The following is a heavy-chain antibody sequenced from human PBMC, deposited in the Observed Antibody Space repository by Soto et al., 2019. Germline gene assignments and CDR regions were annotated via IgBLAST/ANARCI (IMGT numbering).Heavy chain of an antibody. CDR2: ISAYNGNT. D-gene: IGHD6-19*01. V-gene: IGHV1-18*01. CDR1: GYTFTSYG. Sequence: QVQLVQSGAEVKKPGASVKVSCKASGYTFTSYGISWVRQAPGQGLEWMGWISAYNGNTNYAQKLQGRVTMTTDTATSAAYKELRSLSSDETAVYYCASDGGWRPDYWGQGTLVSVSS. CDR3: ASDGGWRPDY. J-gene: IGHJ4*02.